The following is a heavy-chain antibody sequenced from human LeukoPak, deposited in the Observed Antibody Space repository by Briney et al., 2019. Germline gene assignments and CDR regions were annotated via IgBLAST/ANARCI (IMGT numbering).Heavy chain of an antibody. Sequence: PGGSLRLSCAASGFTFSSYTMNWVRQAPGKGLEWVTSITSSSSYIYYADSVQGRFTISRHNAKNSLYLQMDSLRAEDTAVYYCARVTWLSAAGTEGNFDYWGQGTLVTVSS. D-gene: IGHD6-13*01. CDR3: ARVTWLSAAGTEGNFDY. J-gene: IGHJ4*02. CDR1: GFTFSSYT. V-gene: IGHV3-21*01. CDR2: ITSSSSYI.